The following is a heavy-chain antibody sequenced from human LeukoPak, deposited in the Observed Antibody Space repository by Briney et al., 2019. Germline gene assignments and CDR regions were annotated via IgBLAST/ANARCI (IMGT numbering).Heavy chain of an antibody. D-gene: IGHD3-22*01. CDR2: IIPIFGTA. J-gene: IGHJ4*02. CDR3: ARSISDYYDSSGYQPIDY. Sequence: ASVTVSCTASGGTFSSYAISWVRQAPGQGLEWMGGIIPIFGTANYAQKFQGRVTITADESTSTAYMELSSLRSEDTAVYYCARSISDYYDSSGYQPIDYWGQGTLVTVSS. CDR1: GGTFSSYA. V-gene: IGHV1-69*13.